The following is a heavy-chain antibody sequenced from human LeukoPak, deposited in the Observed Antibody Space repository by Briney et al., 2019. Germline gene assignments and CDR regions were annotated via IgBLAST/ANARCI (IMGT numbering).Heavy chain of an antibody. D-gene: IGHD3-9*01. CDR1: GFTFSSYA. Sequence: GGSLRLSCAASGFTFSSYAMSWVRQAPGKGLEWVSAISGSGGSTYYADSVKGRFTISRDNSKNTLYLQMNSLRAEDTAVYYCAKGPLFYDIFTGYYPSYFDYWGQGTLVTVSS. CDR3: AKGPLFYDIFTGYYPSYFDY. J-gene: IGHJ4*02. V-gene: IGHV3-23*01. CDR2: ISGSGGST.